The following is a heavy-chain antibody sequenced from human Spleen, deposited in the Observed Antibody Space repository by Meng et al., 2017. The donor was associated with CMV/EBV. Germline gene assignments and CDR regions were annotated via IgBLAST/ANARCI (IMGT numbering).Heavy chain of an antibody. CDR2: IRYDGSNK. CDR3: ARVQVDAYYYYGMDV. J-gene: IGHJ6*02. V-gene: IGHV3-30*02. CDR1: GFTFSSYV. Sequence: GESLKISCAASGFTFSSYVMHWVRQAPGKGLEWVAFIRYDGSNKYYGDSVKGRFTISRDNAKNSLYLQMNSLRAEDTAVYYCARVQVDAYYYYGMDVWGQGTTVTVSS.